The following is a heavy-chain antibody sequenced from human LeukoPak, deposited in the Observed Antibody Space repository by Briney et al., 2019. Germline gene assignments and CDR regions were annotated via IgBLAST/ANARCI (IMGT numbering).Heavy chain of an antibody. CDR3: ITPLPYSAQ. CDR1: GFIVSGNY. V-gene: IGHV3-15*01. D-gene: IGHD2-21*01. Sequence: AGGSLRLSCAASGFIVSGNYMSWVRQAPGKGLEWVGRIKPKTDGETTEYAAPVKDRFSISRDDSKSMMYLQMNSLKTEDTAVYYCITPLPYSAQGGQGTLVTVSS. J-gene: IGHJ4*02. CDR2: IKPKTDGETT.